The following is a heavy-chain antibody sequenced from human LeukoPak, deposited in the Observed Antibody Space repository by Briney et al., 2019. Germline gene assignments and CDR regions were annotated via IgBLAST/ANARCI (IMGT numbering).Heavy chain of an antibody. CDR1: GGSISSSSYY. Sequence: PSETLSLTCTVSGGSISSSSYYWGWIRQPPGKGLEWIGEINHSGSTNYNPSLKSRVTISVDTSKNQFSLKLSSVTAADTAVYYCARVGYVGRMDVWGQGTTVTVSS. V-gene: IGHV4-39*07. CDR3: ARVGYVGRMDV. D-gene: IGHD5-12*01. J-gene: IGHJ6*02. CDR2: INHSGST.